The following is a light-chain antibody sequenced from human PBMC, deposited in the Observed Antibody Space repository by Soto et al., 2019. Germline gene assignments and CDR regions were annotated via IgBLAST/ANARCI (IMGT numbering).Light chain of an antibody. CDR3: QQYDSTPPT. J-gene: IGKJ1*01. CDR2: GAS. Sequence: EIVLTQSPGTLSLSPGDRATLSCRASQSVNSNYLAWYQRKPGQAPRLLIYGASNRATDIPYRFSASGSGTDFTLTITRLEAEDFAVYYCQQYDSTPPTCGQGTNVEV. V-gene: IGKV3-20*01. CDR1: QSVNSNY.